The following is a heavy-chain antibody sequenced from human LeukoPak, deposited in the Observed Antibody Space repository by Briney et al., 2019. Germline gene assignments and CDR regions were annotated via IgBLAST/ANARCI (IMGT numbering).Heavy chain of an antibody. Sequence: GGSLRLSCAASGFTFSSYAMHWVRQAPGKGLEWVAVISYDGSNKYYADSVKGRFTISRDNSKNTLYLQMNSLRAEDTAVYYCARPSGSHFRYDAFDIWGQGTMVIVSS. CDR3: ARPSGSHFRYDAFDI. CDR2: ISYDGSNK. D-gene: IGHD1-26*01. V-gene: IGHV3-30-3*01. CDR1: GFTFSSYA. J-gene: IGHJ3*02.